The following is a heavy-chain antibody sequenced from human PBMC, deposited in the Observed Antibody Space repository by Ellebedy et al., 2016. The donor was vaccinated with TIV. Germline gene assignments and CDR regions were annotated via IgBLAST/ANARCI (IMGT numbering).Heavy chain of an antibody. CDR2: ISGSGGNT. J-gene: IGHJ4*02. CDR1: GFTFSSYA. Sequence: PGGSLRLSCAASGFTFSSYAMSWVRQAPGKGLEWVSTISGSGGNTYYAGSVKGRFTISRDNSKDTLYLQMNSLRAEDTAVYYCANVYSSTWADSWGQGTLVTVSS. CDR3: ANVYSSTWADS. V-gene: IGHV3-23*01. D-gene: IGHD6-13*01.